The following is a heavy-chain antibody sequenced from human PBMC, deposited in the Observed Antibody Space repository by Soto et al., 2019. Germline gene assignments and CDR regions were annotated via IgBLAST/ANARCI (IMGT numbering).Heavy chain of an antibody. CDR2: IYYSGST. CDR3: ARNNGTYSYGRLDY. V-gene: IGHV4-31*03. D-gene: IGHD5-18*01. Sequence: SETLSLTCTVSGGSISSGGYYWSWIRQHPGKGLEWIVYIYYSGSTYYNPSLKSRVTISVDTSKNQFSLKLSSVTTADTAVYYCARNNGTYSYGRLDYWGQGTLVTVSS. CDR1: GGSISSGGYY. J-gene: IGHJ4*02.